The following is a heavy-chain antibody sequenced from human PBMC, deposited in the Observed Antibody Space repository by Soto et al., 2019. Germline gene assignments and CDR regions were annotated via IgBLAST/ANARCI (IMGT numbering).Heavy chain of an antibody. CDR1: GGSFSCYY. CDR3: ARAYCSGGSCYYFDY. Sequence: SETLSPTFAVYGGSFSCYYWSWIRQAPGKGLEWIGEINHSGSTNYNPSLKSRVTISVDTSKNQFSLKLSSVTAADTAVYYCARAYCSGGSCYYFDYWGQGTLVTVSS. V-gene: IGHV4-34*01. J-gene: IGHJ4*02. D-gene: IGHD2-15*01. CDR2: INHSGST.